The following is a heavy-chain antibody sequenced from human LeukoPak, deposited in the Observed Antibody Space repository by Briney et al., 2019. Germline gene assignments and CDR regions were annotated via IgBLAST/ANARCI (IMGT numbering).Heavy chain of an antibody. D-gene: IGHD4-17*01. CDR1: GFTFSSYA. Sequence: GGSLRLSCAASGFTFSSYAMSWVRQAPGTGLEWVSAISGSGGSTYYADSVKGRFTISRDNSKNTLYLQMNSLRAEDTAVYYCAKQPTVTTRGGYWGQGTLVTVSS. V-gene: IGHV3-23*01. J-gene: IGHJ4*02. CDR3: AKQPTVTTRGGY. CDR2: ISGSGGST.